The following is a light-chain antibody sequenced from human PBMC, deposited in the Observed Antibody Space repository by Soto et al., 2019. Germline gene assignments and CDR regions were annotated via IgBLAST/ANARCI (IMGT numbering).Light chain of an antibody. CDR2: DVN. CDR1: RSDIGGYDY. V-gene: IGLV2-14*01. CDR3: TSYASGSSHVV. J-gene: IGLJ2*01. Sequence: QSALTQPASVSGSPGQSITLSCTGTRSDIGGYDYVSWYQRHPGKAPKLIIYDVNNRPSGVCNRFAGSESGNTASLTISGLQAEDEDDYYCTSYASGSSHVVFGGGTQLAVL.